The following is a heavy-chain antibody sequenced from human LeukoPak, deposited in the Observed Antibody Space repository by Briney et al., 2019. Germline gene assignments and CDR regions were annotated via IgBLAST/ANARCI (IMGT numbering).Heavy chain of an antibody. D-gene: IGHD3-16*01. CDR3: ARSPTTYYDYVWGGPWTNYFDY. CDR2: ISSSSSYI. CDR1: GFTFSSYA. Sequence: GGSLRLSCAASGFTFSSYAMSWVRQAPGKGLEWVSSISSSSSYIYYADSVKGRFTISRDNAKNSLYLQMNSLRAEDTAVYYCARSPTTYYDYVWGGPWTNYFDYWGQGTLVTVSS. J-gene: IGHJ4*02. V-gene: IGHV3-21*01.